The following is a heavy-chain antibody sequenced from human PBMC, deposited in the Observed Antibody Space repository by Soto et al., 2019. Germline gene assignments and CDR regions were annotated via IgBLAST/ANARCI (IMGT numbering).Heavy chain of an antibody. V-gene: IGHV3-30*18. CDR1: GFTFSSYG. CDR3: AKCLYYYGSGPNSYYYYGMDV. Sequence: QVQLVESGGGVVQPGRSLRLSCAASGFTFSSYGMHWVRQAPGKGPEWVAVISYDGSNKYYADSVKGRFTISRDNSKNTLYLQMNSLRAEDTAVYYCAKCLYYYGSGPNSYYYYGMDVWGQGTTVTVSS. D-gene: IGHD3-10*01. J-gene: IGHJ6*02. CDR2: ISYDGSNK.